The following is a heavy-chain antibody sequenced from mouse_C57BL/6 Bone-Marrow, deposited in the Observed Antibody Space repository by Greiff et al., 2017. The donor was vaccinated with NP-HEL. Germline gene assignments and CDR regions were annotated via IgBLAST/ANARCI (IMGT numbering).Heavy chain of an antibody. CDR2: IDPENGDT. J-gene: IGHJ2*01. CDR3: TTNDGYLGDY. CDR1: GFNIIDDY. D-gene: IGHD2-3*01. Sequence: EVQLQQSGAELVRPGASVKLSCTASGFNIIDDYMHWVKQRPEQGLEWIGWIDPENGDTEYASKFQGKATITADTSSNTAYLQLSSLTSEDTAVYYCTTNDGYLGDYWGQGTTLTVSS. V-gene: IGHV14-4*01.